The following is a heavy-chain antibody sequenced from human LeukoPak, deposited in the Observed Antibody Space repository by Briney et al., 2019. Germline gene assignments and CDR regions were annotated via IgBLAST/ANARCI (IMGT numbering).Heavy chain of an antibody. J-gene: IGHJ5*02. CDR1: GVSTSSGGYY. D-gene: IGHD2-2*01. V-gene: IGHV4-31*03. CDR3: VRVGDCTSAACHATRFDP. Sequence: SETLSLTCTVSGVSTSSGGYYWSWIRQLPGKGLEWIGYIYHSGNTFYKPSLRSRVTMSVDTSKNQFSLKLTSVTAADTGVYYCVRVGDCTSAACHATRFDPWGQGTLVTVSS. CDR2: IYHSGNT.